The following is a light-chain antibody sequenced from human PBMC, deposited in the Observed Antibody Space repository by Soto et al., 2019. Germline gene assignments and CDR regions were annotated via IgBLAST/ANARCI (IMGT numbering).Light chain of an antibody. V-gene: IGKV2-28*01. Sequence: IALTQSPLSLPVTPGEPASISCRSSQTLLHGNGYNYLDWYLQKPGQSPQLLIYLGSNRASGVPDRFSGSGSGTVFTLKISRVEAEDVGIFCCMQGLRPMYTFGQGTKLEIK. J-gene: IGKJ2*01. CDR2: LGS. CDR3: MQGLRPMYT. CDR1: QTLLHGNGYNY.